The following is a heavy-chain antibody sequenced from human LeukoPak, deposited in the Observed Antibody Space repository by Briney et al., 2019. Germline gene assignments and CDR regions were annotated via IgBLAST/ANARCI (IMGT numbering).Heavy chain of an antibody. J-gene: IGHJ4*02. CDR3: ARDSLGELPPFADY. CDR2: ISSSGSTI. V-gene: IGHV3-48*03. Sequence: GGSLRLSCAASGFTFSSYEMNWVRQAPGKGLEWVSYISSSGSTIYYADSVKGRFTISRDNAKNSLYLQMNSLRAEDTAVYYCARDSLGELPPFADYWGQGTLVTVSS. D-gene: IGHD1-26*01. CDR1: GFTFSSYE.